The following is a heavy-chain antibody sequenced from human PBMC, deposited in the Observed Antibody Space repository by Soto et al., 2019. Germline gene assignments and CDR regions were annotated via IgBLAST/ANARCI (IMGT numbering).Heavy chain of an antibody. CDR3: APGYDFWSGSWYFDL. D-gene: IGHD3-3*01. CDR2: ISSSSTI. V-gene: IGHV3-48*01. CDR1: GFTFSSYS. Sequence: GGSLRLSCAASGFTFSSYSMNWVRQAPGKGLEWVSYISSSSTIYYADSVKGRFTISRDNAKNSLYLQMNSLRAEDTAVYYCAPGYDFWSGSWYFDLWGRGTLVTVPS. J-gene: IGHJ2*01.